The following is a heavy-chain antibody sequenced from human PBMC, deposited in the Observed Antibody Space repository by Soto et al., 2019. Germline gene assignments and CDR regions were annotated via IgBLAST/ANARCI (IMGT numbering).Heavy chain of an antibody. J-gene: IGHJ6*02. CDR1: GGSISNADYY. CDR2: IYYSGSS. D-gene: IGHD3-16*01. CDR3: ARAIVVTVGGMDV. Sequence: QVQLQESGPGLVKPSQTLSLTCTVSGGSISNADYYWSWVRHPPGKGLEWIGYIYYSGSSFFNPSLKSRVTMSQDTSKNQFSLRLTSVTAADMAVYYCARAIVVTVGGMDVWGRGTTVTVSS. V-gene: IGHV4-30-4*01.